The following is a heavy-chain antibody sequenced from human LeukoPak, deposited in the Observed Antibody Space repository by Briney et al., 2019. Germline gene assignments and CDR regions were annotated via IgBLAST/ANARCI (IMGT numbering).Heavy chain of an antibody. CDR1: GFTFSSYS. D-gene: IGHD3-16*01. CDR2: ISSSSSYI. CDR3: GRGKGGGDY. J-gene: IGHJ4*02. V-gene: IGHV3-21*01. Sequence: GGSLRLSCAASGFTFSSYSMNWVRQAPGKGLEWVSSISSSSSYIYYADLVKGRFTISRDYVKNSLYLQMNSLRAEGAAVYYCGRGKGGGDYWGQGTLVTVSS.